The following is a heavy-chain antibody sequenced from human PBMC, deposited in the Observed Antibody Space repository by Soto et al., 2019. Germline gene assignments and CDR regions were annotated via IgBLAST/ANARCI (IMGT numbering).Heavy chain of an antibody. CDR3: ARHSLALRKNNWFDP. CDR1: GDSIISSEFY. J-gene: IGHJ5*02. V-gene: IGHV4-39*01. CDR2: IFYLGSS. D-gene: IGHD3-3*02. Sequence: GTLALRCTVSGDSIISSEFYGGWVRQPPGKGLEWIGSIFYLGSSYYNPSLKSRVTMSVDTSKNQFSLRLRSVTAADTALYFCARHSLALRKNNWFDPWGQGIMVTVPS.